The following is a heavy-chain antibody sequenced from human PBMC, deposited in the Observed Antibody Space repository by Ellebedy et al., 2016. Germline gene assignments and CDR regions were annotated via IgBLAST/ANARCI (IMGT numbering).Heavy chain of an antibody. Sequence: ASVKVSCKASGGTFSSYAISWVRQAPGQGLEWMGRIIPILGIANYAQKFQGRVTITADKSTSTAYMELSSLRSEDTAVYYCARDRYDYYAFDIWGQGTMVTVSS. V-gene: IGHV1-69*04. J-gene: IGHJ3*02. CDR1: GGTFSSYA. CDR3: ARDRYDYYAFDI. D-gene: IGHD1-26*01. CDR2: IIPILGIA.